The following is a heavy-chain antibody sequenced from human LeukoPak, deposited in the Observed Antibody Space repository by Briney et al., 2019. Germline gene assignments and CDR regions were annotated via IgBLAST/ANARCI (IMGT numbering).Heavy chain of an antibody. CDR3: ARGNLGYCSSTSCPNMYYYYYGMDV. Sequence: PSETLSLTCAVSGFSISSGGYSWSWIRQPPGKGLEWIVNIYHSGSTYYNPALKSRVTISVGRSKNQSSLKLSSVTAADTAVYYCARGNLGYCSSTSCPNMYYYYYGMDVWGQGTTVTVSS. CDR2: IYHSGST. V-gene: IGHV4-30-2*01. D-gene: IGHD2-2*01. J-gene: IGHJ6*02. CDR1: GFSISSGGYS.